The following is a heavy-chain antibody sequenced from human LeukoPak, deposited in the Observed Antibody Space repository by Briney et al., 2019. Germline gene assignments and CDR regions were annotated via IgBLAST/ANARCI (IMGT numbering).Heavy chain of an antibody. CDR1: GGSISTYY. D-gene: IGHD6-6*01. V-gene: IGHV4-4*07. J-gene: IGHJ4*02. CDR2: IHTSGSV. CDR3: AREGSMTARPFVSIDY. Sequence: PSETLSLTCTVSGGSISTYYWSWVRQPAGKGLELNGRIHTSGSVDYNPSLKSRVTMSVDTSKKQFSLTLSSVTAADTAMYYCAREGSMTARPFVSIDYWGQGTLVTVSS.